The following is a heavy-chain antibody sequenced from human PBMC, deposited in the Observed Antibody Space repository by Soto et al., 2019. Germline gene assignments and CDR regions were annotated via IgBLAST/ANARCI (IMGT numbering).Heavy chain of an antibody. J-gene: IGHJ4*02. CDR3: AKDRFHYDSSGQGDQ. CDR1: GYTFTDYG. D-gene: IGHD3-22*01. Sequence: QVQLVQSGAEVKKPGASVTVSCTASGYTFTDYGISWVRQAPGQGLQWGGWISAKTGNTNYAQIVKGRVPMTTDTPASTAYMELRRLRSDDPAVYYCAKDRFHYDSSGQGDQWGQGTLVTVSS. V-gene: IGHV1-18*04. CDR2: ISAKTGNT.